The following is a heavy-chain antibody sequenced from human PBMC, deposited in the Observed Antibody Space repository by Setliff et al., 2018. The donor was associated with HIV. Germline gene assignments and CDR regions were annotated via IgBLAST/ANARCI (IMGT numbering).Heavy chain of an antibody. CDR2: INPNSGGT. J-gene: IGHJ4*02. V-gene: IGHV1-2*02. CDR1: GYTFTGYY. D-gene: IGHD4-17*01. CDR3: ARSPGDYLFDY. Sequence: ASVKVSCKASGYTFTGYYMHWVRQAPGQGLEWMGWINPNSGGTNYAEKFQGRVAITADTSTDTAYMELSSLRSEDTAVYYCARSPGDYLFDYWGQGTLVTVSS.